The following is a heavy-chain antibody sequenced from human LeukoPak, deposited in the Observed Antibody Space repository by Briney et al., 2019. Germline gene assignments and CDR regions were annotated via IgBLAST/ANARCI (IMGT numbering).Heavy chain of an antibody. CDR1: GFTFSSYG. V-gene: IGHV3-30*18. Sequence: GSLRLSCAASGFTFSSYGMHWVRQAPGKGLEWVAVISYDGSNKYYADSVKGRFTISRDNSKNTLYPQMNSLRAEDTAVYYCAKDYGGSSSWWRRFDPWGQGTLVTVSS. CDR2: ISYDGSNK. CDR3: AKDYGGSSSWWRRFDP. D-gene: IGHD6-13*01. J-gene: IGHJ5*02.